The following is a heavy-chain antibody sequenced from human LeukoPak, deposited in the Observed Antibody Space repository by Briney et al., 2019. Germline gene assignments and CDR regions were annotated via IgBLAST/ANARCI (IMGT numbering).Heavy chain of an antibody. CDR1: GGSISSYY. V-gene: IGHV4-34*01. Sequence: SETLSLTCTVSGGSISSYYWSWIRQPPGKGLEWIGEINHSGSTNYNPSLKSRVTISVDTSKNQFSLKLSSVTADDTAVYYCASEGPLIMGATYFDSWGQGTLVTVSS. J-gene: IGHJ4*02. CDR2: INHSGST. D-gene: IGHD1-26*01. CDR3: ASEGPLIMGATYFDS.